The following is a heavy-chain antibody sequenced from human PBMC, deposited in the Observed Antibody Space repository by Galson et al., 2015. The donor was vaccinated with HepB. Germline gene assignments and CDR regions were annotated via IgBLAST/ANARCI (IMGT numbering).Heavy chain of an antibody. V-gene: IGHV1-18*01. CDR2: ISAYNGNT. CDR1: GSTFTSYG. CDR3: ARVGAGGRWAPTGFFDY. D-gene: IGHD4-23*01. J-gene: IGHJ4*02. Sequence: SVKVSCKASGSTFTSYGISWVRQAPGQGLEWMGWISAYNGNTNYAQKLQGRVTMTTDTSTSTAYMELRSLRSDDTAVYYCARVGAGGRWAPTGFFDYWGQGTLVTVSS.